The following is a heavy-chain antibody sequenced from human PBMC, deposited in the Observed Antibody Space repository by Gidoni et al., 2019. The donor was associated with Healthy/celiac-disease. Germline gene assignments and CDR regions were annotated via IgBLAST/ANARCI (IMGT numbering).Heavy chain of an antibody. Sequence: EVQLVESGGGLVQPGGSLRLSCAASGFTFRSYSMNWVRPAPGKGLEWVSYISSSSSTIYYADSVKGRFTISRDNAKNSLYLQMNSLRDEDTAVYYCARDGGGNYDSSGYYPYYYYYGMDVWGQGTTVTVSS. CDR2: ISSSSSTI. CDR1: GFTFRSYS. J-gene: IGHJ6*02. V-gene: IGHV3-48*02. D-gene: IGHD3-22*01. CDR3: ARDGGGNYDSSGYYPYYYYYGMDV.